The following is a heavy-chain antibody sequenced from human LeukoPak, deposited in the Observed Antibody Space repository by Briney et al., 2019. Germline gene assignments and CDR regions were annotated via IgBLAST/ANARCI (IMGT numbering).Heavy chain of an antibody. Sequence: GGSLRLSCAASGFTFSDYYMRWVRQAPGKGLEWVSVICSGGSTNYSDYVKGSFTIFRSNYKNKMYLQINSMRTDETAVYYYVRDRLGGAACYCYYFVMDVWGQGTTVTVSS. CDR3: VRDRLGGAACYCYYFVMDV. D-gene: IGHD6-13*01. CDR2: ICSGGST. J-gene: IGHJ6*02. V-gene: IGHV3-66*01. CDR1: GFTFSDYY.